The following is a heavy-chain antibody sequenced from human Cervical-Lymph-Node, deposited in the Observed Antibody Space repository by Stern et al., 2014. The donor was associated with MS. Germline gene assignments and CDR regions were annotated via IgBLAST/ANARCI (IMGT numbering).Heavy chain of an antibody. Sequence: QLQLQESGPGLVKPSGTVSLTCAVSGGSISSGYWWSWVRQPPGKGLEWIGEIYHSGSTNYNPSLKSRVTISVDMSKNHFSLKMNSVNAADTAVYYCARNGGNYAFDYWGQGTLVAVSS. J-gene: IGHJ4*02. CDR3: ARNGGNYAFDY. V-gene: IGHV4-4*02. CDR2: IYHSGST. D-gene: IGHD4-23*01. CDR1: GGSISSGYW.